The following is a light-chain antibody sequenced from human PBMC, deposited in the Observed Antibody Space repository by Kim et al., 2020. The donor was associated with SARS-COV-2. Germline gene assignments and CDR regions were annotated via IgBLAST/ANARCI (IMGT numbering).Light chain of an antibody. J-gene: IGKJ3*01. V-gene: IGKV3-11*01. CDR2: DAS. Sequence: PGERATLSCRASQSVSSYLAWYQQKPGQAPRLLIYDASNRATGIPARFSGSGSGTDFTLTISSLEPEDFAVYYCQQRSNWPGTFGPGTKVDIK. CDR3: QQRSNWPGT. CDR1: QSVSSY.